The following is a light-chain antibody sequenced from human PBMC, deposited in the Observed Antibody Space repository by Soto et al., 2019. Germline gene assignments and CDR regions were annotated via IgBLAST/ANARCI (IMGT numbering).Light chain of an antibody. V-gene: IGKV3-15*01. Sequence: EIVMTQSPATLSVSPGERATLSCRASQSVSSKLAWYQQKPGQAPRLLIYGASTRATGIPARFSGSGSGTEFPLTISSLQSEDFAVYCCQQYNNWPPITFGQGTRLEIK. CDR2: GAS. J-gene: IGKJ5*01. CDR1: QSVSSK. CDR3: QQYNNWPPIT.